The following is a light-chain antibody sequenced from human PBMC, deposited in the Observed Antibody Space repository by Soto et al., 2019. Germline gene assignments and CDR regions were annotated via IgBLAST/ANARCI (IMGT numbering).Light chain of an antibody. CDR2: GAS. CDR1: QSVSSN. Sequence: EIVMTQSPATLSVSPGERATLSCRASQSVSSNLAWYQQKPGQAPRLLIYGASTRATGIPARFSGSGSGTEFTLTISSLEPEDFAVYYCQQPDAFGQGTRLEIK. CDR3: QQPDA. J-gene: IGKJ5*01. V-gene: IGKV3-15*01.